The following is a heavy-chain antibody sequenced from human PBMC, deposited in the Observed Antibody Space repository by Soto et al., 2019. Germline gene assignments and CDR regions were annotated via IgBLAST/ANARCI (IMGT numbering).Heavy chain of an antibody. Sequence: QPGGSLRLSCAASGFTFSSYAMSWVRQAPGKGLEWVSAISGSGGSTYYADSVKGRFTISRDNSKNTLYLQMNSLRAEDTAVYYCAKPKGDSHFYYYGMDVWGQGTTVTVSS. CDR2: ISGSGGST. J-gene: IGHJ6*02. D-gene: IGHD2-15*01. V-gene: IGHV3-23*01. CDR3: AKPKGDSHFYYYGMDV. CDR1: GFTFSSYA.